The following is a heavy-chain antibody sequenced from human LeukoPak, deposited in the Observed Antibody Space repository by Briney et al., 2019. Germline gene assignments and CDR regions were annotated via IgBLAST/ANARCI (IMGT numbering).Heavy chain of an antibody. Sequence: GESLKISCKDSPYYFINFWIGWVRQMPGKGLEWMGIIYPADSDTRYNPSFQGHVTISADRSASTAYLQWHSLKASDTAIYYCARGINDEYFQSWGQGTLVTVSS. J-gene: IGHJ1*01. D-gene: IGHD2/OR15-2a*01. CDR3: ARGINDEYFQS. CDR1: PYYFINFW. V-gene: IGHV5-51*01. CDR2: IYPADSDT.